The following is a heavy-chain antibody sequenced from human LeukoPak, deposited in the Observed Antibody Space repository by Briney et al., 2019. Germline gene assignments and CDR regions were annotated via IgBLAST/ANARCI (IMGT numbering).Heavy chain of an antibody. Sequence: ASVKVSCTASGYTFTSYAMHWVRQAPGQRLEWMGWINAGNGNTKYSQKFQGRVTITRDTSASTAYMELSSLRSEDTAVYYCAREAGYSSSWYRLDHYYGMDVWGQGTTVTVSS. CDR1: GYTFTSYA. CDR2: INAGNGNT. J-gene: IGHJ6*02. CDR3: AREAGYSSSWYRLDHYYGMDV. V-gene: IGHV1-3*01. D-gene: IGHD6-13*01.